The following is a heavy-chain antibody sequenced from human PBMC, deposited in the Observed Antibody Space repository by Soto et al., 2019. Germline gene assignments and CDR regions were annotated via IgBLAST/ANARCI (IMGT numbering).Heavy chain of an antibody. Sequence: SETLSLTCAVSGYSISSSNWWGWIRQPPGKGLEWIGTTYYSGTSYHNPSLKSRVTISVDTSKNQFSLTLTSVTAADTAVYYCASRVEGLYSGNDRYYFDYWGQGTLVTVSS. CDR2: TYYSGTS. D-gene: IGHD5-12*01. V-gene: IGHV4-28*01. J-gene: IGHJ4*02. CDR3: ASRVEGLYSGNDRYYFDY. CDR1: GYSISSSNW.